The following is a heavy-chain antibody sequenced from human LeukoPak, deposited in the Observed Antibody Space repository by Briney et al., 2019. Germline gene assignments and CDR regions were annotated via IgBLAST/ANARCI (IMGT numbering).Heavy chain of an antibody. J-gene: IGHJ5*02. CDR2: INFGDSET. CDR1: GHSFTNHW. Sequence: GESLKISCKASGHSFTNHWIGWVRQMPGIGLEWVGIINFGDSETLYSPSFQGQVTISLDKSISTTYLQWRSLKASDTATYYCATRPYAWSPNWYEPWGQGTLVNVSS. CDR3: ATRPYAWSPNWYEP. V-gene: IGHV5-51*01. D-gene: IGHD3-16*01.